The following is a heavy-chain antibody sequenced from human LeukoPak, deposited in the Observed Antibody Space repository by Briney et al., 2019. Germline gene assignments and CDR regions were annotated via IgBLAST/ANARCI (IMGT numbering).Heavy chain of an antibody. CDR3: ARLRGRDYYYYYMDV. V-gene: IGHV1-69*06. J-gene: IGHJ6*03. CDR2: IIPIFGTA. Sequence: ASVKVSCTASGGTFSSYAISWVRQAPGQGLEWMGGIIPIFGTANYAQKFQGRVTITADKSTSTAYMELSSLRSEDTAVYYCARLRGRDYYYYYMDVWGKGTTVTVSS. D-gene: IGHD4-17*01. CDR1: GGTFSSYA.